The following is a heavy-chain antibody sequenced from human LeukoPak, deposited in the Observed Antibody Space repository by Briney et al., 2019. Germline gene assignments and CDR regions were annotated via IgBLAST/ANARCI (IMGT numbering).Heavy chain of an antibody. V-gene: IGHV1-8*01. Sequence: ASVKVSYKASGYTFTSYDINWVRQAAGQGPEWMGWMNPNSGNTGYAQKFQGRVTMTRDTSIDTAYTDLSSLTSEDTAVYYCARVRGFSGYDLFDQWGQGTLVTVSS. CDR1: GYTFTSYD. CDR3: ARVRGFSGYDLFDQ. J-gene: IGHJ4*02. CDR2: MNPNSGNT. D-gene: IGHD5-12*01.